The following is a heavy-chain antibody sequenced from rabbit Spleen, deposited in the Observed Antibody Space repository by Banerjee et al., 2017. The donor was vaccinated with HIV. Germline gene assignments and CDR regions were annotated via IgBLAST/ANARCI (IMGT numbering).Heavy chain of an antibody. CDR2: IDPVFGIA. Sequence: QSLEESGGDLVKPGASLTLTCTASGFSFSSSSYMCWVRQAPGKGLEWIGYIDPVFGIAVYASWVNGRFTLSSHNAQNTLYLQLNSLTAADTATYFCARYGGYNYGNLWGPGTLVTVS. D-gene: IGHD6-1*01. J-gene: IGHJ6*01. V-gene: IGHV1S40*01. CDR1: GFSFSSSSY. CDR3: ARYGGYNYGNL.